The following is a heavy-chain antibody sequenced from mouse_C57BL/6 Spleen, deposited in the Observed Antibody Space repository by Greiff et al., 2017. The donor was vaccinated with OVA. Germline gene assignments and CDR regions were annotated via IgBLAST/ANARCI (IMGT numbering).Heavy chain of an antibody. CDR2: ISSGSSTI. J-gene: IGHJ2*01. CDR1: GFTFSDCG. CDR3: ASSAPYYFDY. D-gene: IGHD3-1*01. V-gene: IGHV5-17*01. Sequence: EVQRVESGGGLVKPGGSLKLSCAASGFTFSDCGMHWVRQAPEKGLEWVAYISSGSSTIYYADTVKGRFTISRDNAKNTLFLQMTSLRSEDTAMYYCASSAPYYFDYWGHGTTLTVSS.